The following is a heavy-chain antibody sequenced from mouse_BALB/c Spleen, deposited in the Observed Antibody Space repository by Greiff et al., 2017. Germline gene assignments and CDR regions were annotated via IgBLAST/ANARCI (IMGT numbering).Heavy chain of an antibody. Sequence: LQQPGSELVRPGASVKLSCKASGYTFTSYWMHWVKQRPGQGLEWIGNIYPGSGSTNYDEKFKSKATLTVDTSSSTAYMQLSSLTSEDSAVYYCTRSNMITGDYWGQGTTLTVSS. CDR3: TRSNMITGDY. D-gene: IGHD2-4*01. V-gene: IGHV1S22*01. CDR2: IYPGSGST. J-gene: IGHJ2*01. CDR1: GYTFTSYW.